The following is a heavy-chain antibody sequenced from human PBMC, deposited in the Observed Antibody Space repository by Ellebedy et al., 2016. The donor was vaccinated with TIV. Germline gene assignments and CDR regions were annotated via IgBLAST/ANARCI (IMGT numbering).Heavy chain of an antibody. CDR2: INTGGTIT. Sequence: GGSLRLSXAASGFTFSSSWMHWVRQPPGKGLVWVSHINTGGTITNYADSVKGRFTISRDNAKNTLYLQMNSLRAEDTAVYYCVRGFRTDDTAWGQGNLVTVSS. D-gene: IGHD3-22*01. CDR3: VRGFRTDDTA. J-gene: IGHJ4*02. CDR1: GFTFSSSW. V-gene: IGHV3-74*01.